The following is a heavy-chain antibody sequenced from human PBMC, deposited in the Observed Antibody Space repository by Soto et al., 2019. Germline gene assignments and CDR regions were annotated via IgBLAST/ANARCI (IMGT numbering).Heavy chain of an antibody. V-gene: IGHV3-30-3*01. CDR2: ISYDGSNK. Sequence: GGSLRLSCAASGFTFSSYAMHWVHQAPGKGLEWVAVISYDGSNKYYADSVKGRFTISRDNSKNTLYLQMNSLRAEDTAVYYCARDVYYDFWSGCPGYWGQGTLVTVSS. CDR1: GFTFSSYA. D-gene: IGHD3-3*01. CDR3: ARDVYYDFWSGCPGY. J-gene: IGHJ4*02.